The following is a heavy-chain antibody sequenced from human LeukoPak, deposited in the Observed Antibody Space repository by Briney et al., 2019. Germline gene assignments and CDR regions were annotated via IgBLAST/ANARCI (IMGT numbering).Heavy chain of an antibody. CDR3: VLLSLSPG. CDR2: ISSDGTNA. Sequence: GGSLRLSCAASGFTFSTYWMHWVRQVPGKGLVWVSRISSDGTNANYADSVKGRFTISRDNAKDTLYLQMNSLRAEDTAVYYCVLLSLSPGWGQGTLVTVSS. V-gene: IGHV3-74*01. J-gene: IGHJ4*02. D-gene: IGHD3-10*01. CDR1: GFTFSTYW.